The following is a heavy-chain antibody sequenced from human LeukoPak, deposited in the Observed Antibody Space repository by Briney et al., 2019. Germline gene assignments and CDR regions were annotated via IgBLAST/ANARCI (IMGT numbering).Heavy chain of an antibody. V-gene: IGHV4-59*01. J-gene: IGHJ6*02. CDR3: ARADPQTTLPEGMDV. CDR1: GCSISNYD. Sequence: ETLSLTCTGSGCSISNYDWSWIRQPAGKGLEGIGYIYYSGTTNYNPYLTSRVTMSVDTSKNQSSMKLSSVPAADTAVYYCARADPQTTLPEGMDVWGQGPTVTVSS. D-gene: IGHD4-17*01. CDR2: IYYSGTT.